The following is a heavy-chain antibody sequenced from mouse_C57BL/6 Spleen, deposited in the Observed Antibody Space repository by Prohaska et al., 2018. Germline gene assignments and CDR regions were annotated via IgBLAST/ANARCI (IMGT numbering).Heavy chain of an antibody. J-gene: IGHJ2*01. D-gene: IGHD1-2*01. CDR2: IYLNNGGN. CDR3: ARGGHYYGGFDY. Sequence: HGKSLEWIGYIYLNNGGNGYNQKFKGKATLTVDKSSSTAYMELRSLTSEDSAVYYCARGGHYYGGFDYWGQGTTLSVSS. V-gene: IGHV1-34*01.